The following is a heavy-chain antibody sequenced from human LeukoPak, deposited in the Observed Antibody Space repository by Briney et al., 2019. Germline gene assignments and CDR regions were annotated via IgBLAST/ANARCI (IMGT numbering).Heavy chain of an antibody. J-gene: IGHJ5*02. D-gene: IGHD4-17*01. CDR3: ARQDTTVTTGRDWFDP. V-gene: IGHV1-2*06. CDR1: GYTFTGYY. Sequence: ASVKVSCKAPGYTFTGYYMHWVRQAPGQGLEWMGRINPNSGGTNYAQKFQGRVTMTRDTSISTAYMELSRLRSDDTAVYYCARQDTTVTTGRDWFDPWGQGTLVTVSS. CDR2: INPNSGGT.